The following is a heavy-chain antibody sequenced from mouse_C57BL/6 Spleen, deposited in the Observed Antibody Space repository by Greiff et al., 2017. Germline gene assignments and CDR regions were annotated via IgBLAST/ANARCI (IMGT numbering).Heavy chain of an antibody. V-gene: IGHV1-50*01. Sequence: QVQLQQPGAELVKPGASVKLSCKASGYTFTSYWMQWVKQRPGQGLEWIGEIDPSDSYTNYNQKFKGKATLTVDTSSSTAYMQLSSLTSEDSAVYYCARDEYGSSYRWYFDVWGTGTTVTVSS. CDR1: GYTFTSYW. CDR3: ARDEYGSSYRWYFDV. D-gene: IGHD1-1*01. J-gene: IGHJ1*03. CDR2: IDPSDSYT.